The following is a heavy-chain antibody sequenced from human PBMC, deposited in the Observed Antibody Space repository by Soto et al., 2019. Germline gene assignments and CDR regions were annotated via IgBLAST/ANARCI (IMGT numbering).Heavy chain of an antibody. D-gene: IGHD6-13*01. CDR1: GFTFSTYA. V-gene: IGHV3-23*01. CDR3: AKYQSPAGTLNVFDY. J-gene: IGHJ4*02. Sequence: PGGSLRLSCAASGFTFSTYAMSWVRQAPGKGLEWVSGISGSGAGTYYADSVKGRFTISRDNSKNTLFLQMNSLRAEDTAVYYCAKYQSPAGTLNVFDYWAQGTLVTVSS. CDR2: ISGSGAGT.